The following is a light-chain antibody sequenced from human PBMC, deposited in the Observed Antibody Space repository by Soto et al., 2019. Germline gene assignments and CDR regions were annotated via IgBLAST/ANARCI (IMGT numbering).Light chain of an antibody. V-gene: IGKV3-20*01. J-gene: IGKJ4*01. CDR2: GTS. CDR3: QQYGGSPPIT. Sequence: EIVLTQSPGTLSLSPGERATLSCRASQSVSSSYLAWYQQKPGQAPRLLIYGTSSRATGIPDRFSGSGSGTDFTLTISRLEPEDLAVYYCQQYGGSPPITFGGGTKVEI. CDR1: QSVSSSY.